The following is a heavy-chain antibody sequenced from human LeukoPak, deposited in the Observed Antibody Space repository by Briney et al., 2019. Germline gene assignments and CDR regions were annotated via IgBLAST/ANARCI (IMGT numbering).Heavy chain of an antibody. CDR3: ARIVPICSSTSCYDV. J-gene: IGHJ6*04. CDR1: GGTFSSYA. Sequence: GASVKVSCKASGGTFSSYAISWVRQAPGQGLEWMGGIIPIFGTANYAQKFQGRVTITADESTGTAYMELSSLRSEDTAVYYCARIVPICSSTSCYDVWGKGTTVTVPS. D-gene: IGHD2-2*01. V-gene: IGHV1-69*13. CDR2: IIPIFGTA.